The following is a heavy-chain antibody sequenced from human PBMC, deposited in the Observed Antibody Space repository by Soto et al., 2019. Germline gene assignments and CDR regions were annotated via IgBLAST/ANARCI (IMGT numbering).Heavy chain of an antibody. D-gene: IGHD2-21*02. J-gene: IGHJ4*02. Sequence: HPGGSLRLSCAASGFTFSSYAMHWVRQAPGKGLEWVAVISYDGSNKYYADSVKGRFTISRDNSKNTLYLQMNSLRAEDTAVYYCAREGRYCGGDCYSRAGYFDYWGQGTLVTVSS. CDR2: ISYDGSNK. CDR3: AREGRYCGGDCYSRAGYFDY. V-gene: IGHV3-30-3*01. CDR1: GFTFSSYA.